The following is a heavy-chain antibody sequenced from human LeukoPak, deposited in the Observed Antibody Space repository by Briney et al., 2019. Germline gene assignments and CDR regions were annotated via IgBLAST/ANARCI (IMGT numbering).Heavy chain of an antibody. CDR1: GFTFSSYA. CDR3: ARASQWLGPCDY. Sequence: GGSLRLSCAASGFTFSSYAMHWVRQAPGKGLEWVAVISYDGSNKYYADSVKGRFTISRDNSKNTLYLQMNSLRAEDTAVYYCARASQWLGPCDYWGQGTLVTVSS. V-gene: IGHV3-30*04. J-gene: IGHJ4*02. D-gene: IGHD6-19*01. CDR2: ISYDGSNK.